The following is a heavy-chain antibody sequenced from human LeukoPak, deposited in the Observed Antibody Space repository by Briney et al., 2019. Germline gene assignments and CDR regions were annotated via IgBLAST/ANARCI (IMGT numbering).Heavy chain of an antibody. V-gene: IGHV1-18*01. CDR3: ARDGRGPYYDILTGFGY. D-gene: IGHD3-9*01. J-gene: IGHJ4*02. Sequence: ASVKVSCKASGYTFTSYGISWVRRAPGQGLEWMGWISAYNGNTNYAQKLQGRVTMTTDTSTSTAYMELRSLRSDDTAVYYCARDGRGPYYDILTGFGYWGQGTLVTVSS. CDR2: ISAYNGNT. CDR1: GYTFTSYG.